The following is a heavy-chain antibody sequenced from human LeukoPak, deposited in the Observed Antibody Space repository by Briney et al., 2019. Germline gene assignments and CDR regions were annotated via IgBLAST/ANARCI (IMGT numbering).Heavy chain of an antibody. CDR1: GGSFSGYY. V-gene: IGHV4-34*01. CDR3: ANSPKRLYYGSGSYSYYYYGMDV. Sequence: SETLSLTCAVYGGSFSGYYWSWIRQPPGKGLEWIGEINHSGSTNYNPSLKSRGTISVDTSKNQFSLKLSSVTAADTAVYYCANSPKRLYYGSGSYSYYYYGMDVWGKGTTVTVSS. CDR2: INHSGST. D-gene: IGHD3-10*01. J-gene: IGHJ6*04.